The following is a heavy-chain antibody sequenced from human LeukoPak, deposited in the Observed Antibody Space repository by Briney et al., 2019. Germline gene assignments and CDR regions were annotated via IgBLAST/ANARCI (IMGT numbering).Heavy chain of an antibody. CDR1: GFSLSTSGMC. CDR3: ARIRLPNDFQPYGMDV. CDR2: IDWDDDK. J-gene: IGHJ6*02. V-gene: IGHV2-70*11. Sequence: SGPALVKPTQTLTLTCTFSGFSLSTSGMCVSWIRQPPGKALEWLARIDWDDDKYYSTSLKTRLTISKDTSKNQVVLTMTNMDPVDTATYYCARIRLPNDFQPYGMDVWGQGTTVTVSS. D-gene: IGHD3-3*01.